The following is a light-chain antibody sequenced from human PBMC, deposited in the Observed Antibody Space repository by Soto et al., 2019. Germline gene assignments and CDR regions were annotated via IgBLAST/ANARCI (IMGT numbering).Light chain of an antibody. J-gene: IGKJ1*01. CDR1: QSVSSSY. V-gene: IGKV3-20*01. CDR2: GAS. Sequence: EVVSTQSPGTLALSRGERATLSCRASQSVSSSYLAWYQHRPGQAPRLLIFGASSRATGIPDRFSGTGSGTDFTLTISRLEPEDFAVYYCQHYGNSPWTFGQGTKVDIK. CDR3: QHYGNSPWT.